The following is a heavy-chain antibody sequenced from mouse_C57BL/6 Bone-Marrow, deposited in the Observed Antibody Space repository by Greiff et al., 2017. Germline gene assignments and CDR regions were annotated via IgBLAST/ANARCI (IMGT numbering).Heavy chain of an antibody. D-gene: IGHD2-4*01. J-gene: IGHJ1*03. V-gene: IGHV5-17*01. Sequence: EVMLVESGGGLVKPGGSLKLSCAASGFTFSDYGMHWVRQAPEKGLEWVAYISSGSSTIYYADTVKGRFTISRDNAKNTLFLQMTSLRSEDTAMYYCARRFYYEYFDVWGTGTTVTVSS. CDR1: GFTFSDYG. CDR2: ISSGSSTI. CDR3: ARRFYYEYFDV.